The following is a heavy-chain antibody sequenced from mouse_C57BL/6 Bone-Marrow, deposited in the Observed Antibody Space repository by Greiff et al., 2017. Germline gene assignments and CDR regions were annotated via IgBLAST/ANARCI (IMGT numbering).Heavy chain of an antibody. CDR1: GFSLTSYA. D-gene: IGHD1-1*01. CDR2: IWTGGGT. V-gene: IGHV2-9-1*01. J-gene: IGHJ2*01. Sequence: QVQLKESGPGLVAPSQSLSITCTVSGFSLTSYAISWVRQPPGKSLEWLGVIWTGGGTNSNSPIQSRLSISTDHSTSQVFLKMNSLQTDDTARDYCARDYYGSSPYFDYWGQGTTRTVSS. CDR3: ARDYYGSSPYFDY.